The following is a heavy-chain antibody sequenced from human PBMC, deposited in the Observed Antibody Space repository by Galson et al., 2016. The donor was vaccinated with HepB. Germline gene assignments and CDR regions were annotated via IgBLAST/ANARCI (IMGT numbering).Heavy chain of an antibody. CDR1: GGAYRNIA. Sequence: SVKVSCKASGGAYRNIAFNWVRQAPGRGLEWMGGLIPMFNEPNYAQKFQGRVTITADSSTTTIFMELNSLTSEDTAVYYCARPSSTRDNYYFDYWGQGTLVTVSS. CDR2: LIPMFNEP. J-gene: IGHJ4*02. CDR3: ARPSSTRDNYYFDY. V-gene: IGHV1-69*06. D-gene: IGHD5-24*01.